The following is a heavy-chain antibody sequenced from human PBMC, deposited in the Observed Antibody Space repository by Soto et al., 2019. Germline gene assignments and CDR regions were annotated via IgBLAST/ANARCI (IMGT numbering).Heavy chain of an antibody. J-gene: IGHJ6*02. CDR2: FSGSGGLT. D-gene: IGHD5-18*01. V-gene: IGHV3-23*01. CDR1: GFTFSSYA. CDR3: AKGAVIRAYSPLDV. Sequence: EVQLLESGGGLVQPGGSLRLSCAASGFTFSSYAMSWVRQAPGKGLEWVSAFSGSGGLTYYADSVKGRFTISRDNSKNTLYLHVTSLRAEDTAVYYCAKGAVIRAYSPLDVWGQGTTVTVSS.